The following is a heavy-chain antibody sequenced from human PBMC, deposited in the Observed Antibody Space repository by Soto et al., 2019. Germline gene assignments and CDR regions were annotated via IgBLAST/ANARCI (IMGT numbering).Heavy chain of an antibody. CDR3: ATGGNWFEY. CDR2: INPYIGDT. J-gene: IGHJ4*02. V-gene: IGHV1-2*02. CDR1: QYAFTNY. Sequence: QVQLVQSGAEVKRPGASVRVSCETFQYAFTNYMHWIRQSPGQGLEWMGWINPYIGDTNYAPKFRGRVTMTEDRSIRTISLELSDLKSDDTAVYYCATGGNWFEYWGQGTLVSVSS. D-gene: IGHD1-1*01.